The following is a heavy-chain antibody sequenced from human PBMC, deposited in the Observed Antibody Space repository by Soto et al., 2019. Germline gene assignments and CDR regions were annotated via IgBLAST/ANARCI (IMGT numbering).Heavy chain of an antibody. CDR3: TRCAQKDYGDYCDY. CDR2: IRSKANSYAT. CDR1: GFTFSGSA. J-gene: IGHJ4*02. V-gene: IGHV3-73*01. Sequence: EVQLVESGGGWVQPGGSLKLSCAASGFTFSGSAMHWVRQASGKGLEWVGRIRSKANSYATAYAASVKGRFTISRDDSKNTAYLQMNSLKTEDTAVYYCTRCAQKDYGDYCDYWGQGTLVTVSS. D-gene: IGHD4-17*01.